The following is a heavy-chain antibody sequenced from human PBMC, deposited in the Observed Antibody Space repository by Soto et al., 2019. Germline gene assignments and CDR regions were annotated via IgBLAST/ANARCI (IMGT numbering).Heavy chain of an antibody. CDR1: GDSMSSYY. CDR3: ARRSSSWDLHFDY. J-gene: IGHJ4*02. Sequence: SETLSLTCTVSGDSMSSYYWSWTRQPPGKGLEWIGYIYYSGSANYNSSLESRLTISVDTSKNQFSLQLSSVTAADTALYYCARRSSSWDLHFDYRGQGNLGTGPS. D-gene: IGHD6-13*01. CDR2: IYYSGSA. V-gene: IGHV4-59*08.